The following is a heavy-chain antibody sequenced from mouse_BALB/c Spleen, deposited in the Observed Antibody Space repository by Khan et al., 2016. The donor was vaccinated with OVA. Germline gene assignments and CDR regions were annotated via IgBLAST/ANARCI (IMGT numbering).Heavy chain of an antibody. CDR2: INPRSGYT. V-gene: IGHV1-4*01. J-gene: IGHJ4*01. CDR1: GYTFTSHT. Sequence: QVQLKQSGAELARPGASVKMSCKASGYTFTSHTMHWVKQRPGQGLEWIGYINPRSGYTNYSQKFNDKATLTTDKSSSTAYMQLSSLTSADSAVYYCTRRTTGYALDYWGQGTSVTVSS. CDR3: TRRTTGYALDY. D-gene: IGHD2-14*01.